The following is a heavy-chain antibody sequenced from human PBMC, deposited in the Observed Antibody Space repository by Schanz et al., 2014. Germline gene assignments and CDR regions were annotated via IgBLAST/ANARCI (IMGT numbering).Heavy chain of an antibody. CDR1: GFPVNTNY. Sequence: EGEQVGSCCFLLPPLGSLRLSCAVSGFPVNTNYLSWVRQAPGKGLEWISSMYINSGSTQYADSVKGRFIISRDSSKNTLFLQMNSLRAEDTAVYFCARDGGRDGYNLAVDVWGQGTLVTVSS. V-gene: IGHV3-53*01. CDR3: ARDGGRDGYNLAVDV. CDR2: MYINSGST. J-gene: IGHJ3*01. D-gene: IGHD5-12*01.